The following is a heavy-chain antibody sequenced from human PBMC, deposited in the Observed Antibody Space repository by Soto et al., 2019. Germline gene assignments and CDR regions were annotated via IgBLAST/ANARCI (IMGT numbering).Heavy chain of an antibody. J-gene: IGHJ5*02. V-gene: IGHV1-69*13. CDR1: GGTFSSYA. CDR3: ARLGITGTLNWFDP. D-gene: IGHD1-20*01. Sequence: SVNVSCKASGGTFSSYAISWVRQAPVQGLEWMGGIIPIFGTANYAQKFQGRVTITADESTSTAYMELSSLRSEDTAVYYCARLGITGTLNWFDPWGQGNLVTVSS. CDR2: IIPIFGTA.